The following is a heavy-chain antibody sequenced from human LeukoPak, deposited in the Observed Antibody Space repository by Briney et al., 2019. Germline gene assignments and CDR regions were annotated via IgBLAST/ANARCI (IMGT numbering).Heavy chain of an antibody. D-gene: IGHD6-13*01. V-gene: IGHV4-4*07. CDR2: IYTSGST. J-gene: IGHJ6*03. Sequence: SETLSLTCTVSGGSISSYYWSWIRQPAGKGLEWIGRIYTSGSTNYNPSLKSRVTMSVDTSKNQFSLKLSSVTAADTAVYYCARVNSSWPSYYYYYMDVWGKGTTVTVSS. CDR1: GGSISSYY. CDR3: ARVNSSWPSYYYYYMDV.